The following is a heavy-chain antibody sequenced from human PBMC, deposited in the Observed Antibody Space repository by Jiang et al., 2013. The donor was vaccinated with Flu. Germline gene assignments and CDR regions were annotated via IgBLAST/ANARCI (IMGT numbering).Heavy chain of an antibody. CDR2: IYYSGNT. J-gene: IGHJ4*02. CDR3: ATAPPRGLDYYFDS. D-gene: IGHD3-16*01. CDR1: GGSINSAIYY. Sequence: GSGLVKPSQTLSLTCTVSGGSINSAIYYWNWIRQRPGKGLEWIGNIYYSGNTFYNAALKSRISISVDTSKSHFSLKLNSVTAADTAIYYCATAPPRGLDYYFDSWGQGTLVTVSS. V-gene: IGHV4-31*03.